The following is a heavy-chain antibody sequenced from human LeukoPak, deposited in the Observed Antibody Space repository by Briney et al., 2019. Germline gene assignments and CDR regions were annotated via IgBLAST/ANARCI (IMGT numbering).Heavy chain of an antibody. CDR2: ISWNSGSI. J-gene: IGHJ4*02. Sequence: GRSLRLSCAASGFTFDDYAMHWVRQAPGKGLEWVSGISWNSGSIGYADSVKGRFTISRDNAKNSLYLQMNSLRAEDTALYYCAKDAYGSGSYYFDYWGQGTLVTVSS. D-gene: IGHD3-10*01. CDR1: GFTFDDYA. V-gene: IGHV3-9*01. CDR3: AKDAYGSGSYYFDY.